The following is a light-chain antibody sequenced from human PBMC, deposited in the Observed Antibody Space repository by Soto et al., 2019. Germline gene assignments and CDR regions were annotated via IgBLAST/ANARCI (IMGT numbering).Light chain of an antibody. V-gene: IGLV3-21*02. CDR3: QVWDSSGDHVV. J-gene: IGLJ2*01. Sequence: SYELAQPPSVSVAPGQAARITCGENNIGTNTVHWYQQKPGQAPVLVVYEDSVRPSGIPERLSGSNSANTATLTISRVEAGDEADYYCQVWDSSGDHVVFGGGTKLTVL. CDR2: EDS. CDR1: NIGTNT.